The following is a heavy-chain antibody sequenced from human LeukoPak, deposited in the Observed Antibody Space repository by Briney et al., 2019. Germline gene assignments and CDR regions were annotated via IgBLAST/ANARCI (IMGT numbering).Heavy chain of an antibody. V-gene: IGHV1-18*01. D-gene: IGHD3-10*01. Sequence: GASVKVSCKSSGYTFTSYDINWVRQATGQGLEWMGWISAYNGDTNYAQKLQGRVTMTTDTSTSTAYMELRSLRSDDTAVYYCARDTRLLWFGDPIDYWGQGTLVTVSS. J-gene: IGHJ4*02. CDR1: GYTFTSYD. CDR2: ISAYNGDT. CDR3: ARDTRLLWFGDPIDY.